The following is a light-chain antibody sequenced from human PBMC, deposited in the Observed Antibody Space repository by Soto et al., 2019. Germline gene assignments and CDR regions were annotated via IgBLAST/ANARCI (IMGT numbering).Light chain of an antibody. Sequence: QSVLTQPRSVSGSPGQSVTISCTGTSSDVGGYNYVSWYQQHPGKAPKLMIYDVSKRPSGVPDRFSGSKSGNTASLTISGLKDMYAAAHYCCSQAGRSTAQYVFG. CDR1: SSDVGGYNY. CDR3: CSQAGRSTAQYV. V-gene: IGLV2-11*01. J-gene: IGLJ1*01. CDR2: DVS.